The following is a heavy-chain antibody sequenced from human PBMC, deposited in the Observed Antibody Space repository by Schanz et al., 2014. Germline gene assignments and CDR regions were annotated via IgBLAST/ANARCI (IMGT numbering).Heavy chain of an antibody. Sequence: QVQLVESGGDVVQPGRSLRLSCAASGFTFSSYGMHWVRQAAGKGLEWVAAITYDGSNKYYAESVKGRFAISRDNSKDTLYLQMNSLRTEDTAVYYCAGDWASGRYYSDYWGQGTLVTVSS. CDR2: ITYDGSNK. D-gene: IGHD1-26*01. CDR3: AGDWASGRYYSDY. V-gene: IGHV3-30*19. J-gene: IGHJ4*02. CDR1: GFTFSSYG.